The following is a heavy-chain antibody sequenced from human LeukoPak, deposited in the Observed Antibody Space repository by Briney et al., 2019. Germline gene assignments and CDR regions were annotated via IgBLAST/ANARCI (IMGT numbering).Heavy chain of an antibody. D-gene: IGHD6-6*01. CDR1: GFTFSSYG. Sequence: SGGSLRVSCAASGFTFSSYGMHWVRQAPGKGLEWVAVIWYDGSNKYYADSVKGRFTISRDNSKNTLYLQMNSLRAEDTAVYYCARDVVYSSSRFDYWGQGTLVTVSS. V-gene: IGHV3-33*01. CDR3: ARDVVYSSSRFDY. J-gene: IGHJ4*02. CDR2: IWYDGSNK.